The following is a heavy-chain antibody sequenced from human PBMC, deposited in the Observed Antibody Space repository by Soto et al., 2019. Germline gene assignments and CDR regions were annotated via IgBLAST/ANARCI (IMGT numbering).Heavy chain of an antibody. CDR3: ASSRITMVPYGMDV. D-gene: IGHD3-10*01. V-gene: IGHV1-69*02. J-gene: IGHJ6*02. CDR1: GGTFSSYI. Sequence: SVKVSCKASGGTFSSYIISWVRQAPGQGLEWMGRIIPILGITKYAQKFQGRVTITADKSTSTAYMELSSLRSEDTAVYYCASSRITMVPYGMDVWGQGTTVTVSS. CDR2: IIPILGIT.